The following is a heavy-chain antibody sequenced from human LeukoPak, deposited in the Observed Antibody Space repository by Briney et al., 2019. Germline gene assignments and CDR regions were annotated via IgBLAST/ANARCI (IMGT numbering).Heavy chain of an antibody. CDR3: ALSSGPANYFDY. CDR1: GFTFSSYG. Sequence: VVQPGRSLRLSCAASGFTFSSYGMHWVRQAPGKGLEWVAVISYDGSNKYYADSVKGRFTISRDNAKNSLYLQMNSLRAEDTAVYYCALSSGPANYFDYWGQGTLVTVSS. D-gene: IGHD6-19*01. CDR2: ISYDGSNK. J-gene: IGHJ4*02. V-gene: IGHV3-30*03.